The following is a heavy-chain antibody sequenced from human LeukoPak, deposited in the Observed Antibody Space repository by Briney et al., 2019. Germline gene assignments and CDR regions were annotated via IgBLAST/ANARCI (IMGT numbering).Heavy chain of an antibody. CDR2: INHSGST. J-gene: IGHJ5*02. CDR3: ARRSMTTVTDPSRWFDP. D-gene: IGHD4-17*01. V-gene: IGHV4-34*01. CDR1: GGSFSGYY. Sequence: SETLSLTCAVYGGSFSGYYWSWIRQPPGKGLEWTGGINHSGSTNYNPSLKSRVTISVDTSKNQFSLKLSSVTAADTAVYYCARRSMTTVTDPSRWFDPWGQGTLVTVSS.